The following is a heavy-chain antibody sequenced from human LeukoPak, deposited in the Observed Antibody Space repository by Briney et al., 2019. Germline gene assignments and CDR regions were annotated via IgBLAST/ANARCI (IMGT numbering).Heavy chain of an antibody. V-gene: IGHV4-59*01. Sequence: KASETLSLTCTVSGGSISSYYWSWIRQPPGKGLEWIGYIYYSGSTNYNPSLKSRVTISVDTSKNQFSLKLSSVTAADTAVYYCAGVSRGPFDPWGQGTLVTVSS. J-gene: IGHJ5*02. D-gene: IGHD3-10*01. CDR1: GGSISSYY. CDR3: AGVSRGPFDP. CDR2: IYYSGST.